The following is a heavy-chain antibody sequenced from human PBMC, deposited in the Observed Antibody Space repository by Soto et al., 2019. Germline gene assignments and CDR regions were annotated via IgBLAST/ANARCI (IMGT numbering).Heavy chain of an antibody. CDR3: AGRERYYGPTGWFEP. J-gene: IGHJ5*02. CDR2: VYYNENT. Sequence: SETLSLTCSVSGGSISSFTYYWGWIRQPPCKGLEWIGTVYYNENTYYNPSLKSRVTITVDTAKNQLSLNLRSVTAADTAMYFCAGRERYYGPTGWFEPGAPATEVPSPQ. V-gene: IGHV4-39*01. CDR1: GGSISSFTYY. D-gene: IGHD3-9*01.